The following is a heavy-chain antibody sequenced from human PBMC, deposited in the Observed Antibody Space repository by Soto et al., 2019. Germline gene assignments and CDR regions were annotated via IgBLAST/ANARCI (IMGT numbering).Heavy chain of an antibody. CDR1: GGTFSSNT. CDR3: ARQFDSDTTGYYYAY. D-gene: IGHD3-22*01. CDR2: IMPTFGSA. J-gene: IGHJ4*02. Sequence: ASVKVSCKASGGTFSSNTISWVRQAPGQGLEWMGGIMPTFGSANYAQKFQGRVTITADENTRTVYMELSRLRSEDTAVYYCARQFDSDTTGYYYAYWGQGTLVTVSS. V-gene: IGHV1-69*13.